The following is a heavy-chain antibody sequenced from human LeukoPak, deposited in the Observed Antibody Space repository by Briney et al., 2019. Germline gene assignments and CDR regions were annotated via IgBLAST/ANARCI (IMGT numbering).Heavy chain of an antibody. J-gene: IGHJ4*02. V-gene: IGHV1-69*05. CDR3: AIRWYSSSSDDY. CDR1: GGTFSSYA. D-gene: IGHD6-6*01. CDR2: IIPIFGTA. Sequence: SVKVSCKASGGTFSSYAISWVRQAPGQGLEWMGRIIPIFGTANYAQKFQGRVTITTDESTSTAYMELSSLRTEDTAVYYCAIRWYSSSSDDYWGQGTLVTVSS.